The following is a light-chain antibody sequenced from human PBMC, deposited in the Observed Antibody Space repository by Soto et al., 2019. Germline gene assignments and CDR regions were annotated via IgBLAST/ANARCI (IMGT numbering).Light chain of an antibody. CDR2: LGS. V-gene: IGKV2-28*01. Sequence: EIVMTQSPLSLPVTPGEPASISCRSSQSLLHSNGYDSLDWYLQKPGQSPQLLIYLGSNRASGVPSRFSGSGSGTDFTVKISRVEADDVGVYYCMQALQSPPTFGQGTKVEIK. CDR1: QSLLHSNGYDS. J-gene: IGKJ1*01. CDR3: MQALQSPPT.